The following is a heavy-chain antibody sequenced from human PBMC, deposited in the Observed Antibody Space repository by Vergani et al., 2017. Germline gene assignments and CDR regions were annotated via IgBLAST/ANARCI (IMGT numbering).Heavy chain of an antibody. CDR2: ISSSSSYI. Sequence: EVQLVESGGGLVKPGGSLRLSCAASGFTFSSYSMNWVRQAPGKGLEWVSSISSSSSYIYYADSVKGRFTISRDNAKNSLYLQMNSLRAEDTAVYFCAKSLPTAGPQLWDFWGQGTLVTVSS. CDR1: GFTFSSYS. CDR3: AKSLPTAGPQLWDF. V-gene: IGHV3-21*04. D-gene: IGHD6-13*01. J-gene: IGHJ4*02.